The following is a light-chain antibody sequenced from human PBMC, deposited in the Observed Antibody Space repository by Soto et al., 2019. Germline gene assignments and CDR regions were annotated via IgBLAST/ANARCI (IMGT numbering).Light chain of an antibody. CDR3: LQDYNYPRT. J-gene: IGKJ1*01. V-gene: IGKV1-6*01. Sequence: AIQMTQSASSLSASVGDTVTFTCRASQDIGKDLGWYQQKPGEAPVLLIYEASTAQSGVPSRFTGSGFGTEFTLTISSLQPEDFASYYCLQDYNYPRTFGLGTRVEIK. CDR1: QDIGKD. CDR2: EAS.